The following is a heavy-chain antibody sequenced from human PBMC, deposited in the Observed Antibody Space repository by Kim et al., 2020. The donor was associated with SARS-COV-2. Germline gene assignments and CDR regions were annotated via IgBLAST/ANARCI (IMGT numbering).Heavy chain of an antibody. V-gene: IGHV4-34*01. J-gene: IGHJ4*02. CDR3: ARGGGAQQLVGAGNDY. D-gene: IGHD6-13*01. CDR1: GGSFSGYY. Sequence: SETLSLTCAVYGGSFSGYYWSWIRQPPGKGLEWIGEINHSGSTNYNPSLKSRVTISVDTSKNQFSLKLSSVTAADTAVYYCARGGGAQQLVGAGNDYWGQGTLVTVSS. CDR2: INHSGST.